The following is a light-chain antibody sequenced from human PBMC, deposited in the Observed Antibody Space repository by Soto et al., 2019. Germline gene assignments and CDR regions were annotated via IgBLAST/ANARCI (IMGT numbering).Light chain of an antibody. Sequence: DIQMTQSPSSLSASVGDSVTITCRASQSIGFFLNWYQQKPGKAPKLLIYSASNLQSGVPSRFSASGSGTDFTLTISSLQPEDFATYYCQHSYNTPPSWTFGQGTKVEIE. CDR1: QSIGFF. CDR2: SAS. J-gene: IGKJ1*01. CDR3: QHSYNTPPSWT. V-gene: IGKV1-39*01.